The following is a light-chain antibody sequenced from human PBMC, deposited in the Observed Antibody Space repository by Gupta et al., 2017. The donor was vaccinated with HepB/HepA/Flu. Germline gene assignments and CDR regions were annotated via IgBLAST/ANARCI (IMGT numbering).Light chain of an antibody. V-gene: IGKV3-20*01. CDR2: GAS. CDR1: QSISNSY. J-gene: IGKJ4*01. CDR3: QQYDNSPLT. Sequence: EIVLTQSPGTLSLSPGERATLSCRASQSISNSYIAWYQQKPGQAPRLLIYGASGRATGIPDRFSGSGSGTDFTLTISRLDPEDFAVYYCQQYDNSPLTFGGGTKVEIK.